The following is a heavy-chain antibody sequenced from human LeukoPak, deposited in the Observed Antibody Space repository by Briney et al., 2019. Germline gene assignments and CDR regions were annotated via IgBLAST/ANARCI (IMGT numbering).Heavy chain of an antibody. CDR1: GGSISSSSYY. J-gene: IGHJ3*02. D-gene: IGHD3-22*01. Sequence: SETLSLTCTVSGGSISSSSYYWGWIRQPPGKGLEWIGSIYYSGSTYYNPSLKSRVTISVDTSKNQFSLKLSSVTAADTAVYYCARDTSNYYDSSGYSYASDIWGQGTMVTVSS. V-gene: IGHV4-39*07. CDR2: IYYSGST. CDR3: ARDTSNYYDSSGYSYASDI.